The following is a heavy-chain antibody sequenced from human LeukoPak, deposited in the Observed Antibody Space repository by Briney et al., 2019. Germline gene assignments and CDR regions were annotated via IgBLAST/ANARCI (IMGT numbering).Heavy chain of an antibody. CDR3: ARLLVVGASPPREYAFVF. J-gene: IGHJ3*01. CDR2: INPSGGST. CDR1: GYTFTSYY. Sequence: ASVKVSCKASGYTFTSYYMHWVRQAPGQGLEWMGIINPSGGSTSYAQKFQGRVTMTRDMSTSTVYMELSSLRAEDTAVYYCARLLVVGASPPREYAFVFWGQGTMVTVSS. V-gene: IGHV1-46*01. D-gene: IGHD2-15*01.